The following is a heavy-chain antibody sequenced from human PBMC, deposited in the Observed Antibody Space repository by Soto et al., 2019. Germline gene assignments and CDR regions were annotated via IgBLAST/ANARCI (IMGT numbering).Heavy chain of an antibody. CDR3: AKVRGLWSLLGYCSSTSCYALDY. CDR1: GFTFSSYG. D-gene: IGHD2-2*01. V-gene: IGHV3-30*18. J-gene: IGHJ4*02. Sequence: GGSLRLSCAASGFTFSSYGMHWVRQAPGKGLEWVAVISYDGSNKYYADSVKGRFTISRDNSKNTLYLQMNSLRAEDTAVYYCAKVRGLWSLLGYCSSTSCYALDYWGQGTLVTVSS. CDR2: ISYDGSNK.